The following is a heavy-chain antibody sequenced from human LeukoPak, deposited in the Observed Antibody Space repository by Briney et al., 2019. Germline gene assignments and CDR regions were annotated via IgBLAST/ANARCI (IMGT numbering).Heavy chain of an antibody. CDR2: INPNRGGT. CDR3: ARDFNYYGSGNYYNPLHFDY. D-gene: IGHD3-10*01. Sequence: ASVKVSCKASGYTFTGYYMHWVRQAPGQGLEWMGWINPNRGGTKYAQKFQDRVSVTRDTSISTAYMKLSRLRSDDTAVYYCARDFNYYGSGNYYNPLHFDYWGQGTLVTVSS. J-gene: IGHJ4*02. V-gene: IGHV1-2*02. CDR1: GYTFTGYY.